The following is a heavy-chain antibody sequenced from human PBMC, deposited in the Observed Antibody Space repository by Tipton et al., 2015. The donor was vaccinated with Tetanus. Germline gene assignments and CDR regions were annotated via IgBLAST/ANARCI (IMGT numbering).Heavy chain of an antibody. J-gene: IGHJ6*02. Sequence: SLRLSCAASGFTFSSYWMSWVRQASGKGLEWVASIKQDGRERYYVDSVKGRFTISRDSAKNTLYLQMNSLRPDDTSIYYCARRSLTNYGLDVWGQGTTVIVSS. D-gene: IGHD3-9*01. CDR2: IKQDGRER. CDR3: ARRSLTNYGLDV. CDR1: GFTFSSYW. V-gene: IGHV3-7*01.